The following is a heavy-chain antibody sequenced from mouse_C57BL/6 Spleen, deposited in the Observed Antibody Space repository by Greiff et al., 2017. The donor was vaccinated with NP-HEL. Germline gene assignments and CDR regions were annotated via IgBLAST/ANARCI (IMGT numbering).Heavy chain of an antibody. CDR2: IDPSDSYT. CDR3: ARPPFDY. J-gene: IGHJ2*01. CDR1: GYTFTSYW. V-gene: IGHV1-59*01. Sequence: QVQLKQPGAELVRPGTSVKLSCKASGYTFTSYWMHWVKQRPGQGLEWIGVIDPSDSYTNYNQKFKGKATLTVDTSSSTAYMQLSSLTSEDSAVYYCARPPFDYWGQGTTLTVSS.